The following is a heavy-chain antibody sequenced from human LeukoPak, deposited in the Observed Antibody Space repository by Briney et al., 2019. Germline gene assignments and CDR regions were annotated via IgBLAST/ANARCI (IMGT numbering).Heavy chain of an antibody. D-gene: IGHD3-3*01. V-gene: IGHV1-69*06. Sequence: ASVKVSCKASGGTFSSYAISWVRQAPGQGLEWMGGIIPIFGTANYAQKLQGRVTITADKSTSTAYMELSSLRSEDTAVYYCARVGPRGYDFWSGYYYYYMDVWGKGTTVTVSS. CDR1: GGTFSSYA. CDR3: ARVGPRGYDFWSGYYYYYMDV. J-gene: IGHJ6*03. CDR2: IIPIFGTA.